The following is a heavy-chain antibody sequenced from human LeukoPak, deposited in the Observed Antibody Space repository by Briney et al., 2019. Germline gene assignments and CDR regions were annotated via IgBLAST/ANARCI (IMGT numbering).Heavy chain of an antibody. D-gene: IGHD1-7*01. J-gene: IGHJ4*02. CDR1: GFTFSSYE. V-gene: IGHV3-48*03. CDR3: ARGPYWNYGFFAGIFDY. CDR2: ISSSGSTI. Sequence: GGSLRLSCAASGFTFSSYEMNWVRQAPGKGLEWVSYISSSGSTIYYADSVKGRFTISRDNAKNSLYLQMNSLRAEDTAVYYCARGPYWNYGFFAGIFDYWGQGTLVTVSS.